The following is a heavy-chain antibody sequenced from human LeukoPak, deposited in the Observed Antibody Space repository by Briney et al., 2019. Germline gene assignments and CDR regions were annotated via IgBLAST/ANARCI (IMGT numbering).Heavy chain of an antibody. D-gene: IGHD3-3*01. CDR3: AKQVEEEYLLYSFKRDFDY. CDR2: IKQDGSEE. CDR1: GFTFSSYW. Sequence: GGSLRLSCAASGFTFSSYWMNWVRQAPGKGLEWVANIKQDGSEEYYVDSVKGRFTISRDNAKNSLYLQMNSLRAEDTAVYYCAKQVEEEYLLYSFKRDFDYWGQGTLVTASS. V-gene: IGHV3-7*01. J-gene: IGHJ4*02.